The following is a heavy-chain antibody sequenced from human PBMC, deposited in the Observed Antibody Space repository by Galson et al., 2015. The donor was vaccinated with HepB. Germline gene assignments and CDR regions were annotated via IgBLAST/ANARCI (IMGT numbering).Heavy chain of an antibody. CDR1: GLTFSTYA. CDR3: ARDGARVDTAMVIAEYFQH. J-gene: IGHJ1*01. V-gene: IGHV3-30*04. Sequence: SLRLSCAASGLTFSTYAMHWVRQAPGKGLEWVAVISYDGINKYYADSVKGRLTISRDNSKNTLYLQMNSLRAEDTAVYYCARDGARVDTAMVIAEYFQHWGQGTLVSVSS. D-gene: IGHD5-18*01. CDR2: ISYDGINK.